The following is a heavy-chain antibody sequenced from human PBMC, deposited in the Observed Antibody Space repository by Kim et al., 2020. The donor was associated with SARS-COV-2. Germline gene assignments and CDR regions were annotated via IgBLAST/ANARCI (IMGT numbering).Heavy chain of an antibody. D-gene: IGHD3-9*01. CDR2: ISGSGGST. Sequence: GGSLRLSCAASGFTFSSYAMSWVRQAPGKGLEWVSAISGSGGSTYYADSVKGRFTISRDNSKNTLYLQMNSLRAEDTAVYYCDCMDYDILTVPYWGQGTLVTVSS. CDR1: GFTFSSYA. CDR3: DCMDYDILTVPY. V-gene: IGHV3-23*01. J-gene: IGHJ4*02.